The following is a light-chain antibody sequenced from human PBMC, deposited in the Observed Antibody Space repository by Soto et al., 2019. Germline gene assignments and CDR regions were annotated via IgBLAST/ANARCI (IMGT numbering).Light chain of an antibody. CDR1: QSIRNY. V-gene: IGKV1-39*01. J-gene: IGKJ1*01. CDR3: QQGYSTPT. CDR2: AAS. Sequence: DIQMTQSPSSLSASVGDRVTITCRASQSIRNYLNWYQQKPGKAPKVLIYAASSLQSGVPSRFSGSGSGTAFTLTISSLQPEDFATYFCQQGYSTPTFGQGTKVDIK.